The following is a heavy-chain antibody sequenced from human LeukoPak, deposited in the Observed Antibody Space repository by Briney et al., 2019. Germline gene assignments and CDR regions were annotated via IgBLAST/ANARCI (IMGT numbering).Heavy chain of an antibody. D-gene: IGHD3-22*01. V-gene: IGHV3-33*01. J-gene: IGHJ4*02. Sequence: SGGSLRLSCAASGFTFSSYGMHWVRQAPGKGGEGVAVIWYDGSNKYYADSVKGRFTISRDNSKNTLYLQMNSLRAEDTAVYYCARDPYYYDSSGYLSYWGQGTLVTVSS. CDR3: ARDPYYYDSSGYLSY. CDR1: GFTFSSYG. CDR2: IWYDGSNK.